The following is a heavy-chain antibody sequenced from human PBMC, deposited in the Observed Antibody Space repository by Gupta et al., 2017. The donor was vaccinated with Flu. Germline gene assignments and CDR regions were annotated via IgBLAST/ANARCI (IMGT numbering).Heavy chain of an antibody. CDR3: ARRRPLLRFLAA. J-gene: IGHJ5*02. D-gene: IGHD3-3*01. CDR2: INHTGDT. Sequence: QVRLQQWGAGLLKPSETLSLTCAVYGGSFSGYYWSWIRQSPEKGLEWIGEINHTGDTNYNPSLESRVTISVDTSKYQFSLNLTSVTAADTAVYYCARRRPLLRFLAAWGQGTLVTVSS. V-gene: IGHV4-34*01. CDR1: GGSFSGYY.